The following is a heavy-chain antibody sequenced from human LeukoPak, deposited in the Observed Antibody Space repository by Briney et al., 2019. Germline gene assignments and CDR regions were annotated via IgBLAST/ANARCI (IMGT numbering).Heavy chain of an antibody. CDR1: GDTFTSNG. D-gene: IGHD6-6*01. CDR3: AIDGSSSSSVYYYYGMDV. V-gene: IGHV1-18*01. J-gene: IGHJ6*02. CDR2: ISAYNGNT. Sequence: ASVKVSCKASGDTFTSNGISWVRQAPGQGLEWMGWISAYNGNTNYAQKLQGRVTMTTDTSTSTAYMELRSLRSDDTAVYYCAIDGSSSSSVYYYYGMDVWGQGTTVTVSS.